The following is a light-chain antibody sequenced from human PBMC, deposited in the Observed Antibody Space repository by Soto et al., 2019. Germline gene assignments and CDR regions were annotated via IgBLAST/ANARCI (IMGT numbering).Light chain of an antibody. J-gene: IGKJ1*01. CDR3: QQYNDWPLT. CDR1: QSVSSY. Sequence: EIVLTQSPATLSLSPGEIATLSFRARQSVSSYLAWYQQKPGQAPRLLIYDASNRATGIPARFSGSGSGTEFTLTINSLQSEDFALYYCQQYNDWPLTFGQGTKVDIK. V-gene: IGKV3-11*01. CDR2: DAS.